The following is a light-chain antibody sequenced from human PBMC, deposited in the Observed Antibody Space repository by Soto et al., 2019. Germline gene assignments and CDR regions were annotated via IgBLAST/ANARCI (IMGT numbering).Light chain of an antibody. CDR3: AAWDDSLYSVV. CDR2: DNN. V-gene: IGLV1-44*01. Sequence: QSVLTQPPSASGTPGQRVTISCSGSGSNIGRNTGIWYQHLPGTAPKLLIYDNNQRPSGVPARFSGSKSGTSASLAISGLQSEDEAEYYCAAWDDSLYSVVFGGGTKLTVL. J-gene: IGLJ2*01. CDR1: GSNIGRNT.